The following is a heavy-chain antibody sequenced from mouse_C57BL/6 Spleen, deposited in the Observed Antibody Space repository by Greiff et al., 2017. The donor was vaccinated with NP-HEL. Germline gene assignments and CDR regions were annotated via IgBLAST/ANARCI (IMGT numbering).Heavy chain of an antibody. V-gene: IGHV1-50*01. J-gene: IGHJ4*01. CDR2: IDPSDSYT. D-gene: IGHD2-5*01. Sequence: QVQLQQPGAELVKPGASVKLSCKASGYTFTSYWMQWVKQRPGQGLEWIGEIDPSDSYTNYNQKFKGKATLTVDTSASTAYMQLSSLTSEDSAVYYWSRSYYRNYRGAMDYWGQGTSVTVSS. CDR3: SRSYYRNYRGAMDY. CDR1: GYTFTSYW.